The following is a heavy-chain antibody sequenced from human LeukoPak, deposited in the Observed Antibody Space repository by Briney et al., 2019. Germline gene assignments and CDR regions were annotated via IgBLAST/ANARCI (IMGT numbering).Heavy chain of an antibody. D-gene: IGHD6-6*01. CDR3: ATDPSIADKYNWFDP. V-gene: IGHV1-69-2*01. Sequence: ASVKISCKVSGYTFTDYYMHWVQQAPGKGLEWMGLVDPEDGETIYAEKSQGGVTITADTSTDTAYMELSSLRSEDTAVHYCATDPSIADKYNWFDPWGQGTPVTVSS. CDR2: VDPEDGET. J-gene: IGHJ5*02. CDR1: GYTFTDYY.